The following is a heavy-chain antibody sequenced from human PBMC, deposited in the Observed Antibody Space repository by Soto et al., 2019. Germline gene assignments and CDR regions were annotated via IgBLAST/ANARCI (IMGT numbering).Heavy chain of an antibody. CDR1: GGSFSGYY. Sequence: SETLSLTCAVYGGSFSGYYWSWIRQPPGKGLEWIGEINHSGSTNYNPSLKSRVTISVDTSKNQFSLKLSSVTAADTAVYYCASATIHYGSGSYTYDYWGQGTLVTVSS. D-gene: IGHD3-10*01. CDR2: INHSGST. J-gene: IGHJ4*02. V-gene: IGHV4-34*01. CDR3: ASATIHYGSGSYTYDY.